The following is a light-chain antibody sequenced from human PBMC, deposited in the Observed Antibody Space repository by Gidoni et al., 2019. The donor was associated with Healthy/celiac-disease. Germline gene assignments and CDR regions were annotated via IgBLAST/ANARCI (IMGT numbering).Light chain of an antibody. Sequence: IQMTPSPSSLSASVGDRVTITCQASQDISNYLNWYQQKPGKAPKRLIYDASNLETGVPSRFSGSGSGTDFTFTISSLQPEDIATYYCQQYDNHPLTFGGGTKVEIK. CDR3: QQYDNHPLT. V-gene: IGKV1-33*01. CDR2: DAS. J-gene: IGKJ4*02. CDR1: QDISNY.